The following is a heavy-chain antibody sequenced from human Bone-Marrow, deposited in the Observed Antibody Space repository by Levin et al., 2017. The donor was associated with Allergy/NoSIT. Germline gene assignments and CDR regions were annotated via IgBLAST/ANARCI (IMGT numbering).Heavy chain of an antibody. J-gene: IGHJ6*02. D-gene: IGHD3-22*01. Sequence: SCTVSGASISSHDYYWSWIRQPPGKGLEWIWYIYSSGNTHYNPSLKSRVTMSLDASKNQISLKLNSVTAADTAVYYCARDRDYYDSSGYDIVYYGMDVWGQGTTVTVSS. CDR2: IYSSGNT. CDR3: ARDRDYYDSSGYDIVYYGMDV. CDR1: GASISSHDYY. V-gene: IGHV4-30-4*01.